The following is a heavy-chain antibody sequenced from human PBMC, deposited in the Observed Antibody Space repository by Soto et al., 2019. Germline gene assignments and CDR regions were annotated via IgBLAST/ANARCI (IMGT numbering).Heavy chain of an antibody. D-gene: IGHD4-17*01. Sequence: HPGGSLRLSCAASGFTFSSYAMHWVRQAPGKGLEYVSAISSNGGSTYYANSVKGRFTISRDNSKNTLYLQMGSLRAEDMAVYYCARALTPSTVTAGGYYYYYMDVWGKGTTVTVSS. V-gene: IGHV3-64*01. J-gene: IGHJ6*03. CDR1: GFTFSSYA. CDR3: ARALTPSTVTAGGYYYYYMDV. CDR2: ISSNGGST.